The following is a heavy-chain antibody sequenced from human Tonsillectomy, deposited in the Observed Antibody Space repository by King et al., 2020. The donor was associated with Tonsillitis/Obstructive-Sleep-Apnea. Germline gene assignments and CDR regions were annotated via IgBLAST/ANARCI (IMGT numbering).Heavy chain of an antibody. CDR3: ARGAYSDSLEQYYYMDV. J-gene: IGHJ6*03. D-gene: IGHD1-26*01. V-gene: IGHV1-8*01. Sequence: HVQLVQSGAELRKPGSSVKVSCKASGYTFTTSDINWVRQAPGQGLEWMGWMNPNSGNTGYAQRFQGRVTLTRNNSISTAYMEVSSLRSDDTAVYYCARGAYSDSLEQYYYMDVWGKGTTVTVSS. CDR1: GYTFTTSD. CDR2: MNPNSGNT.